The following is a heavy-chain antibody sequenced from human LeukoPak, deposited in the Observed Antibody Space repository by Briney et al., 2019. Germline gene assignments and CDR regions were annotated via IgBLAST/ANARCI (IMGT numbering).Heavy chain of an antibody. CDR1: RVTFSSHS. D-gene: IGHD3-10*01. J-gene: IGHJ5*01. CDR2: ISNDGTST. V-gene: IGHV3-74*01. CDR3: ARGWFGPDS. Sequence: GGSLRLSCAASRVTFSSHSMHWVRQAPGNGLVWVSGISNDGTSTTYADSVKGRFTISRDNAKHTLYLQIASLRVEDTAIDSCARGWFGPDSCGQGTLVTVSS.